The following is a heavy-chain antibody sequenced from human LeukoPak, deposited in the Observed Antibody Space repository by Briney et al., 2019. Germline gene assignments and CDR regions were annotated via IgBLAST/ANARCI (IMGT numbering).Heavy chain of an antibody. Sequence: SETLSLTCAVYGGSFSGYYWSWIRQPPRKGLEWIGEINHSGSTNYNPSLKSRITISVDTSKNQFSLKLSSVTAADTAVYYCARSAYGSGSYDYWGQGTLVTVSS. V-gene: IGHV4-34*01. D-gene: IGHD3-10*01. CDR2: INHSGST. CDR3: ARSAYGSGSYDY. J-gene: IGHJ4*02. CDR1: GGSFSGYY.